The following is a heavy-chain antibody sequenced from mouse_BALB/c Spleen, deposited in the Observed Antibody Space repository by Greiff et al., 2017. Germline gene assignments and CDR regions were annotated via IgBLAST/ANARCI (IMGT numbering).Heavy chain of an antibody. Sequence: EVQGVESGGGLVKPGGSLKLSCAASGFTFSSYAMSWVRQTPEKRLEWVASISSGGSTYYPDSVKGRFTISRDNARNILYLQMSSLRSEDTAMYYCARGGTTVVAPDYWGQGTTLTVSS. CDR2: ISSGGST. V-gene: IGHV5-6-5*01. CDR1: GFTFSSYA. CDR3: ARGGTTVVAPDY. J-gene: IGHJ2*01. D-gene: IGHD1-1*01.